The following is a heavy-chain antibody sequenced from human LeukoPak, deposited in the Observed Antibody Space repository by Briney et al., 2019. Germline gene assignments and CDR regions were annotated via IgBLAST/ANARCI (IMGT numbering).Heavy chain of an antibody. CDR1: GYSISSGYY. J-gene: IGHJ4*02. CDR2: IYNSGST. V-gene: IGHV4-38-2*02. CDR3: ASGTWGFYDTTVGVY. Sequence: PSETLSLTCTVSGYSISSGYYWGWIRQPPGKGLEWIGSIYNSGSTYYNPSLKSRVTISVDTSKNQFSLKLSSVTAADTAVFYCASGTWGFYDTTVGVYWGQGTLVTVSS. D-gene: IGHD3-22*01.